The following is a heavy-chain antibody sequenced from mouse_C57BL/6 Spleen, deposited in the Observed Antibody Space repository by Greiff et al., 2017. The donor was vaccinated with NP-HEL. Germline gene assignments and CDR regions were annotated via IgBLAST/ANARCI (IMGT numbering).Heavy chain of an antibody. CDR3: ASPGGISYDYAMDY. D-gene: IGHD1-1*01. Sequence: EVQLQQSGPELVKPGASVKIPCKASGYTFTDYNMDWVKQSHGKSLEWIGDINPNNGGTIYNQKFKGKATLTVDKSSSTAYMELSSLTSEDTAVYYCASPGGISYDYAMDYWGQGTSVTVSS. J-gene: IGHJ4*01. CDR1: GYTFTDYN. V-gene: IGHV1-18*01. CDR2: INPNNGGT.